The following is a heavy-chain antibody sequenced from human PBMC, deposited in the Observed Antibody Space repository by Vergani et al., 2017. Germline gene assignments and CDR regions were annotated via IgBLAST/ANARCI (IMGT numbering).Heavy chain of an antibody. CDR1: GFTLSNYD. V-gene: IGHV3-30*02. CDR2: IQFDGSNK. J-gene: IGHJ4*02. CDR3: AKHFRGWGIDY. Sequence: QVQLVESGGGVVQRGGSLRLSCATSGFTLSNYDMQWIRQGPGKGLEFVAFIQFDGSNKYYADSVKGRFTLSRDCSKNTLYLQMNSLITDDTATYYCAKHFRGWGIDYGGQGTQVIVSS. D-gene: IGHD3-16*01.